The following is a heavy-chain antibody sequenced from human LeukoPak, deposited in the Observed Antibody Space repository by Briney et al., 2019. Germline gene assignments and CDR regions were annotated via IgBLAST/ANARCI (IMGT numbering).Heavy chain of an antibody. Sequence: SVKVSCKASGGTFSSYAISWVRQAPGQGLEWMGGIIPIFGTANYAQKFQGRVTITADESTSTAYMELSSLRSEDTAVYYCARSTMAVTPRAYAFDYWGQGTLVTVSS. CDR3: ARSTMAVTPRAYAFDY. V-gene: IGHV1-69*13. CDR2: IIPIFGTA. CDR1: GGTFSSYA. D-gene: IGHD4-23*01. J-gene: IGHJ4*02.